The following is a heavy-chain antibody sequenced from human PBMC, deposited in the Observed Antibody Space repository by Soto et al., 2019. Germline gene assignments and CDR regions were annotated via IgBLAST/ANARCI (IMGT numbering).Heavy chain of an antibody. CDR3: AKDGAPRYCSRSSCHPAGAY. V-gene: IGHV3-30*18. J-gene: IGHJ4*02. CDR2: ISYDGSHK. CDR1: GFTFSNYG. Sequence: QVQLVESGGGVVQPGRSLRLSCAGSGFTFSNYGLHWVRQAPGKGLEWVAVISYDGSHKYYADSVKGRFTISRDHSNNMLYLQMDSLRAEATAVYYCAKDGAPRYCSRSSCHPAGAYWGQGTLVTVSS. D-gene: IGHD2-15*01.